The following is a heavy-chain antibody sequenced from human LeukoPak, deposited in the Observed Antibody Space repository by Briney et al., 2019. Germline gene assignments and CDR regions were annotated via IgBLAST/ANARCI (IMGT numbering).Heavy chain of an antibody. CDR2: ISSSSTST. CDR3: ARDPPNA. J-gene: IGHJ5*02. D-gene: IGHD2-8*01. CDR1: GLTFSSYA. Sequence: GGSLRLSCAASGLTFSSYAMSWVRQAPGKGLEWVSYISSSSTSTNYADSVKGRFTISRDNAKNSLYLQMNSLRAEDTAVYYCARDPPNAWGQGTLVTVS. V-gene: IGHV3-48*04.